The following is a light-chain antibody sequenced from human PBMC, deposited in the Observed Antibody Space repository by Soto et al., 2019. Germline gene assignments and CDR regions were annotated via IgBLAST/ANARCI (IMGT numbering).Light chain of an antibody. CDR1: QSVSSSY. V-gene: IGKV3-20*01. J-gene: IGKJ1*01. Sequence: EIVLTQSPGTLSLSPGERATLSCRASQSVSSSYLAWYQQKPGQAPRLLIYGASSRATGIPDRFSGSGSGTDFTLTISRLEPEDFAVYYCEHYGSSRTFGQGNRVDIK. CDR2: GAS. CDR3: EHYGSSRT.